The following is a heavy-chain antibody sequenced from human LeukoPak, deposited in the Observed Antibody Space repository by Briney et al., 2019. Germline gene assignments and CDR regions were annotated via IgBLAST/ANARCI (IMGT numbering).Heavy chain of an antibody. J-gene: IGHJ6*02. CDR2: INHSGST. D-gene: IGHD5-18*01. V-gene: IGHV4-34*01. CDR1: GGSFSGYY. CDR3: ARGRDKGYGYYYYYGMDV. Sequence: SETLSLTCAVYGGSFSGYYWSWIRQPPGTGLEWIGEINHSGSTNYNPSLKSRVTISVDTSKNQFSLKLSSVTAADTAVYYCARGRDKGYGYYYYYGMDVWGQGTTVTVSS.